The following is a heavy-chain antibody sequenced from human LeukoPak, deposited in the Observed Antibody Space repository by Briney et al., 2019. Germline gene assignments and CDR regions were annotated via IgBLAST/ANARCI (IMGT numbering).Heavy chain of an antibody. CDR3: ARGPAANSGNYYVGDY. J-gene: IGHJ4*02. D-gene: IGHD1-26*01. CDR2: INDDGSTT. CDR1: GFTFSRSW. Sequence: GGSLRLSCAASGFTFSRSWMHWVRQAPGKGLVWASRINDDGSTTSYADSVKGRFTISRDNAKKTLFLQMNSLRAEDTGVYYCARGPAANSGNYYVGDYWGQGTLVTVSS. V-gene: IGHV3-74*01.